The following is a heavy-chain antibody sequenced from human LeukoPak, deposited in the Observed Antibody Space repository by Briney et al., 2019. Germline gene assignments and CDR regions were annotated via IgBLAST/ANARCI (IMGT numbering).Heavy chain of an antibody. V-gene: IGHV1-24*01. CDR2: LSPRDGET. J-gene: IGHJ4*02. D-gene: IGHD2-8*01. CDR1: GSTLTTIS. Sequence: ASVKVSCTVSGSTLTTISIDWVRQAPAKGLEWMGSLSPRDGETSHAQKFKGRFNMTADTATDIAYMEMSSLESGDTAVYYCATGAMVYAFWGQGTLVTASS. CDR3: ATGAMVYAF.